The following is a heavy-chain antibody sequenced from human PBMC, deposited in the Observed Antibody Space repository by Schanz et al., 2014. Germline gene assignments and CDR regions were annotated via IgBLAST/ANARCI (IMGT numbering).Heavy chain of an antibody. D-gene: IGHD3-3*01. V-gene: IGHV3-66*01. CDR3: ARGVRIDY. CDR2: IYTDGST. J-gene: IGHJ4*02. CDR1: GFTVNNYA. Sequence: EVQLLESGGGLVQPGGSLRLSCTVSGFTVNNYAMNWVRQAPGKGLEWVSIIYTDGSTYYADSVRDRFTISRDNSKNSLYLQMNSLTAEDTAVYYCARGVRIDYWGQGTLVTVSS.